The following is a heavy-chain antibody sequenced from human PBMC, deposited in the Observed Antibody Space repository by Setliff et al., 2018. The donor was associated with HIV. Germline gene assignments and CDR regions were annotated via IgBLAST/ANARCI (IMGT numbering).Heavy chain of an antibody. CDR2: IYSGGNT. V-gene: IGHV3-53*05. J-gene: IGHJ6*03. CDR3: ASRSVADRYYYYMDV. Sequence: GGSLRLSCAASGFTVSSNYMSWVRQAPGKGLEWVSVIYSGGNTYYADCVKGRFTISRDNSKNTVYLQMNSLRAEDTAVYYFASRSVADRYYYYMDVWGKGTTVTVSS. D-gene: IGHD6-19*01. CDR1: GFTVSSNY.